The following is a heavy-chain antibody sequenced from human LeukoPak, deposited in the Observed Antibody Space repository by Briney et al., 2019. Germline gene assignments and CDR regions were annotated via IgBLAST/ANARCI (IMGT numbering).Heavy chain of an antibody. V-gene: IGHV3-30*02. J-gene: IGHJ6*03. CDR3: ARGERATLYYYYYYMDV. CDR2: IRYDGSNK. Sequence: GSLRLSCAASGFTFSTSAMHWVRQAPGKGLEWVAFIRYDGSNKYYADSVKGRFTISRDNSKNTLYLQMNSLRAEDTAVYYCARGERATLYYYYYYMDVWGKGTTVTISS. D-gene: IGHD2/OR15-2a*01. CDR1: GFTFSTSA.